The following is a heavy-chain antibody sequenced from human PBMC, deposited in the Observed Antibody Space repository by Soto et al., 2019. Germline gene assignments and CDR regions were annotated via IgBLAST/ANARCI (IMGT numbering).Heavy chain of an antibody. J-gene: IGHJ6*03. CDR1: GYTFTSYD. D-gene: IGHD3-10*01. CDR3: ARVLFGRYYYYYYMDV. CDR2: MNPNSGNT. Sequence: ASVKVSCKASGYTFTSYDINWVRQATGQGLEWMGWMNPNSGNTGYAQKFQGRVTMTRNTSISTAYMELSSLRSEDTAVYYCARVLFGRYYYYYYMDVWGKGTTVTVSS. V-gene: IGHV1-8*01.